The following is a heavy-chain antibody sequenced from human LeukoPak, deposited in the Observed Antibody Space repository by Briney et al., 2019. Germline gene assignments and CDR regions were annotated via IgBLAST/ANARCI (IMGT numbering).Heavy chain of an antibody. V-gene: IGHV5-51*01. Sequence: GESLKISCKGSGYSFTSYWIGWVRQMPGKGLEWMGIIYPGDSDTRYSPSFQGQVTISADKSISTAYLQWSSLKASDTAMYYCARHHSTVVTETPFGYWGQGTLVTVSS. CDR2: IYPGDSDT. CDR3: ARHHSTVVTETPFGY. J-gene: IGHJ4*02. D-gene: IGHD4-23*01. CDR1: GYSFTSYW.